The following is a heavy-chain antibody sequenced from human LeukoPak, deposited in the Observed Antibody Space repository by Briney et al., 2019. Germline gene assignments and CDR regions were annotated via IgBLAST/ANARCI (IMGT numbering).Heavy chain of an antibody. Sequence: SGTLSLTCAVSGGSISSSNWWSWVRQPPGKGLEWIGSIYYSGSTYYSPSLKSRVTISVDTSKNQFSLKLSSVTAADTAVYYCAIRGYSYGYFRNYGLDVWGQGTTVIVSS. J-gene: IGHJ6*02. CDR1: GGSISSSNW. V-gene: IGHV4-4*02. CDR2: IYYSGST. CDR3: AIRGYSYGYFRNYGLDV. D-gene: IGHD5-18*01.